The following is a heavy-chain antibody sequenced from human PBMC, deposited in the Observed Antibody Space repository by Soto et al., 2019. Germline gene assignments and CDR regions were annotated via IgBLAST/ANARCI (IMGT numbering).Heavy chain of an antibody. J-gene: IGHJ6*02. CDR2: ISTYNGNT. Sequence: QVQLVQSGAEAKKPGASVKVSCKASGYSFTSYGISWVRQAPGQGLEWMGWISTYNGNTNYAQKLQGRVTMTTDTSTITAYMELRSMRPDDTAVYYCARDNGFGESDVWGQGTTVTVSS. CDR1: GYSFTSYG. V-gene: IGHV1-18*01. D-gene: IGHD3-10*01. CDR3: ARDNGFGESDV.